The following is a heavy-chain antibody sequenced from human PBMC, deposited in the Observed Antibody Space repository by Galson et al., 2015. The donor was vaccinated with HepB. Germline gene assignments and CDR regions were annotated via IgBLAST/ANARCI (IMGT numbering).Heavy chain of an antibody. Sequence: SVKVSCKASGYTFTSYYMHWVRQAPGQGLEWMGIINPSGGTTTYVQKFQGRVTMTRDTSTSTVYMELSSLRSEDTAVYYCAKELWFGEAPFDHWGQGTLVTVSS. CDR3: AKELWFGEAPFDH. V-gene: IGHV1-46*01. J-gene: IGHJ4*02. D-gene: IGHD3-10*01. CDR1: GYTFTSYY. CDR2: INPSGGTT.